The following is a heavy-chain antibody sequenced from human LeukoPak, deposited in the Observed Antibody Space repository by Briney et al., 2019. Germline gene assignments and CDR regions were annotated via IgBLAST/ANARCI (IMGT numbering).Heavy chain of an antibody. CDR1: GFTFSSYW. CDR2: INSDGSST. Sequence: GGSLRLSCAASGFTFSSYWMHWVRQAPGKGLVWVSRINSDGSSTSYADSVKGRFTVSRDNAKNTLYLQMNSLRAEDTAVYYCARRGGYSYGSFDYWGQGTLVTVSS. V-gene: IGHV3-74*01. D-gene: IGHD5-18*01. J-gene: IGHJ4*02. CDR3: ARRGGYSYGSFDY.